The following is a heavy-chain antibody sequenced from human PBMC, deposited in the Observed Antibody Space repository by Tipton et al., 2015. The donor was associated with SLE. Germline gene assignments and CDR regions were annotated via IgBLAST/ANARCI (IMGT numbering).Heavy chain of an antibody. CDR2: IRSKANSYAT. J-gene: IGHJ4*02. D-gene: IGHD3-10*01. CDR3: TRLSWFGELLSDY. Sequence: SLRLSCAASGFTFSGSAMHWVRQASGKGLEWVGRIRSKANSYATAYAASVKGRFTISRDDSKNTAYLQMNSLKTEDTAVYYCTRLSWFGELLSDYWGQGTLVTVSS. CDR1: GFTFSGSA. V-gene: IGHV3-73*01.